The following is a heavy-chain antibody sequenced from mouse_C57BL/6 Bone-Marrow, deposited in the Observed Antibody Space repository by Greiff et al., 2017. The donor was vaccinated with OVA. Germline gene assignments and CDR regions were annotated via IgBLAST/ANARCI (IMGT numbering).Heavy chain of an antibody. D-gene: IGHD1-1*01. CDR2: FYPGSGSI. CDR3: ARHEYRTLLRSFAY. Sequence: QVQLQQSGAELVKPGASVKLSCKASGYTFNEYTIHWVKQRSGQGLEWIGWFYPGSGSIKYNEKFKVKATLTADKSSSTVYMELSRLTSDDDAVYFCARHEYRTLLRSFAYWGQGTLVTVSA. V-gene: IGHV1-62-2*01. CDR1: GYTFNEYT. J-gene: IGHJ3*01.